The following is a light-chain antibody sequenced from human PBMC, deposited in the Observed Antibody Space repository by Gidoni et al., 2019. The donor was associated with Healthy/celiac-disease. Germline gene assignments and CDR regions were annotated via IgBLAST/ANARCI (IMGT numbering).Light chain of an antibody. CDR1: QSISNY. CDR2: AAS. V-gene: IGKV1-39*01. Sequence: DIQMTQSPSSLSASVGDRATITCRASQSISNYLNWYQQKPGKAPKLLMYAASSLQSGVPSRFSGSGSGTDFTLTISSLQPEDFATYYCQQTYSTPPETFGQGTKVEI. CDR3: QQTYSTPPET. J-gene: IGKJ1*01.